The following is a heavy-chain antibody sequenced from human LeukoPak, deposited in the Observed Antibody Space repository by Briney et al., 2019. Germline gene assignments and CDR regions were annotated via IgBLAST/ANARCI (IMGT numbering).Heavy chain of an antibody. V-gene: IGHV3-53*01. J-gene: IGHJ4*02. CDR2: IYSGGSGST. Sequence: GGPLRLSCAASGFTVSSSYMSWVRQAPGKGLEWASVIYSGGSGSTYYADSVKGRFTISRDNSKNTLNLQMNSLRAEDTAVYYCAHRKATSWAHDYWGQGTLVTVSS. CDR1: GFTVSSSY. CDR3: AHRKATSWAHDY. D-gene: IGHD2-2*01.